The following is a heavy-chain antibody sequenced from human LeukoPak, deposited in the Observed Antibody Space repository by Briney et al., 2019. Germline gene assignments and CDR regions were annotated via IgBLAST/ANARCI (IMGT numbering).Heavy chain of an antibody. Sequence: GGSLRLSCAASGLTFSSFGMNWVRQAPGKGLEWVSYISSSSNTIYYADSVKGRFTISRDNAKNSLYLQMNSLRAEDTAVYYCARVIQAYYYYYMDVWGKGTTVTVSS. CDR1: GLTFSSFG. CDR3: ARVIQAYYYYYMDV. V-gene: IGHV3-48*01. CDR2: ISSSSNTI. D-gene: IGHD3-16*02. J-gene: IGHJ6*03.